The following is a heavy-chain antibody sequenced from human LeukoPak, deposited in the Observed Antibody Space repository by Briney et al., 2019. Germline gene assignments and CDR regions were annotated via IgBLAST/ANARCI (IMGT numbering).Heavy chain of an antibody. D-gene: IGHD2-2*01. Sequence: GGSLTLSCAASGFTFSSYAMSWVRQDAGQGLEWVSALSGSGGSTYYADSVKGRFTIFRDNSKNTLYLQMNSLRAEDTAVYYCAKAPLRCSSTSCYSEFQHWGQGTLVTVSS. CDR3: AKAPLRCSSTSCYSEFQH. CDR1: GFTFSSYA. CDR2: LSGSGGST. J-gene: IGHJ1*01. V-gene: IGHV3-23*01.